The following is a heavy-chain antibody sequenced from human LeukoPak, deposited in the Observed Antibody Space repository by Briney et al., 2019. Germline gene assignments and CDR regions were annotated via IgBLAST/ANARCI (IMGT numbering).Heavy chain of an antibody. CDR2: ISSNGGST. J-gene: IGHJ4*02. Sequence: AGASLRLSCSPSGCTFSSYARHWVRQAPGNGREYVSAISSNGGSTYYADSVKGRFTISRDNSKNTLYLQMSSLRAEDTAVYYCVKDYDILTGYFDYWGQGTLVTVSS. V-gene: IGHV3-64D*06. CDR1: GCTFSSYA. CDR3: VKDYDILTGYFDY. D-gene: IGHD3-9*01.